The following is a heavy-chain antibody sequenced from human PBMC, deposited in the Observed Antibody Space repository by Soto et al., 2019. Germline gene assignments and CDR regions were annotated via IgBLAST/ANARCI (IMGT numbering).Heavy chain of an antibody. Sequence: QVQLVQSGAEVKKPGSSVKVSCKASGGTFSSYTISWVRQAPGQGLEWMGRIIPILGIANYAQKFQGRVTITADKSTSTAYMELSSLRSEDTAVYYCAREGYYGSGSYSKESFDYWGQGTLVTVSS. V-gene: IGHV1-69*08. D-gene: IGHD3-10*01. CDR2: IIPILGIA. CDR3: AREGYYGSGSYSKESFDY. CDR1: GGTFSSYT. J-gene: IGHJ4*02.